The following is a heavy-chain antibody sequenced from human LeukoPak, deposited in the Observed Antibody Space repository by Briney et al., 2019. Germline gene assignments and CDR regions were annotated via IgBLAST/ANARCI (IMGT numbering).Heavy chain of an antibody. CDR2: INPSGGST. CDR3: ARERTPYYYDSSGYYYRGWFDP. CDR1: GYTFTSYY. J-gene: IGHJ5*02. Sequence: ASVKVSCKASGYTFTSYYMHWVRQAPGQGLEWMGIINPSGGSTSYAQKFQGRVTMTRDTSISTAYMELSRLRSDDTAVYYCARERTPYYYDSSGYYYRGWFDPWGQGTLVTVSS. D-gene: IGHD3-22*01. V-gene: IGHV1-46*01.